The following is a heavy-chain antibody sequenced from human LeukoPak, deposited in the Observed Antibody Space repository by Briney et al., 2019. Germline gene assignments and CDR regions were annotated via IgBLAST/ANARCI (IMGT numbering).Heavy chain of an antibody. CDR1: GGSISSGNYY. D-gene: IGHD1-26*01. Sequence: SETLSLTCTVSGGSISSGNYYWSWIRQPAGKGLEWIGRIYTSGSTNYNPSLKSRVTISVDTSKNQFSLKLSSVTAADTAVYYCAREWEGNFGLWRFDPWGQGTLVTVSS. J-gene: IGHJ5*02. CDR3: AREWEGNFGLWRFDP. V-gene: IGHV4-61*02. CDR2: IYTSGST.